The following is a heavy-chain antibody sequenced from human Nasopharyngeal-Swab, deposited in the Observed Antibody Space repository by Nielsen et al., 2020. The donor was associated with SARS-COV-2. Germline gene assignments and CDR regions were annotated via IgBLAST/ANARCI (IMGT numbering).Heavy chain of an antibody. CDR1: GYTLTELS. CDR2: FDPEDGET. CDR3: ATDRRQYYYDSSGYYYWRGFDP. Sequence: ASVKVSCKVSGYTLTELSMHWVRQAPGKGLEWMGGFDPEDGETIYAQKFQGRVTMTEDTSTDTAYMELSSLRSEDTAVYYCATDRRQYYYDSSGYYYWRGFDPWGQGTLVTVSS. J-gene: IGHJ5*02. D-gene: IGHD3-22*01. V-gene: IGHV1-24*01.